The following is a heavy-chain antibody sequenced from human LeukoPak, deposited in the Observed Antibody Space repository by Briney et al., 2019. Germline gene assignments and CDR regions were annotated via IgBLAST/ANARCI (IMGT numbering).Heavy chain of an antibody. CDR1: GEPFSGYY. CDR3: ARDWRAAAGTNWFDP. Sequence: SETLSLTCAVSGEPFSGYYWGWIRQPPGKGLELIGEINRHGNTDYNPSLKSRVSMSIDTSKNQFSLKLISVTAADTAVYYCARDWRAAAGTNWFDPWGQGTLVTVSS. CDR2: INRHGNT. D-gene: IGHD6-13*01. V-gene: IGHV4-34*01. J-gene: IGHJ5*02.